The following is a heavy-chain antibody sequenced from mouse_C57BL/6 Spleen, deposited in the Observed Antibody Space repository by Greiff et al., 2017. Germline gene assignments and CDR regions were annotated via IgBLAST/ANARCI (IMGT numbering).Heavy chain of an antibody. CDR1: GYTFTSYW. Sequence: VQLQQPGAELVRPGSSVKLSCKASGYTFTSYWMDWVKQRPGQGLEWIGNIYPSDSETHYNQKFKDKATLTVDKSSSTACMQLSSLTSEDSAVYYCARWGPRRYGMDYWGQGTSVTVSS. J-gene: IGHJ4*01. CDR3: ARWGPRRYGMDY. CDR2: IYPSDSET. V-gene: IGHV1-61*01.